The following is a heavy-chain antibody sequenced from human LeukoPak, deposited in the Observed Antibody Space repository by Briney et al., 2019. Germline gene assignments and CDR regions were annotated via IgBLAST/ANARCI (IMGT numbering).Heavy chain of an antibody. CDR2: IYHSGST. Sequence: SGTLSLTCAVSGGSISSSNWWSWVRQPPGKGLEWIGEIYHSGSTNYNPSLKSRVTISVDKSKNQFSLKLSSVTAADTAVYYCARGEIAAAGTQFDYWGQGTLVTVSS. CDR1: GGSISSSNW. CDR3: ARGEIAAAGTQFDY. V-gene: IGHV4-4*02. D-gene: IGHD6-13*01. J-gene: IGHJ4*02.